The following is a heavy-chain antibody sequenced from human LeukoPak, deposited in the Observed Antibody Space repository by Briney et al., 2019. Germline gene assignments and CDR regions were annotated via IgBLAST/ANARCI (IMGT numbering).Heavy chain of an antibody. J-gene: IGHJ6*02. CDR1: GFIVSNNY. CDR3: ARDREGDILTGYYYGMDV. D-gene: IGHD3-9*01. CDR2: IYSGGST. Sequence: GGSLRLSCAASGFIVSNNYMSWVRQAPGKGLEWVSVIYSGGSTYYADSVKGRFTISRDNSKNTLYLQMNSLRAEDTAVYYCARDREGDILTGYYYGMDVWGQGTTVTVSS. V-gene: IGHV3-53*05.